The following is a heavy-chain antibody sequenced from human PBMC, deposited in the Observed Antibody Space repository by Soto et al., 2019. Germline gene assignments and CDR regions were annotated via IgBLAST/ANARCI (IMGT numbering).Heavy chain of an antibody. Sequence: GGSLRLSFAASGFTFSTYWMSWVRQAPGKGLEWVANIKKDGSDKNYVDSVEGRFSISRDNAKNSLYLQMYGLRAEDTAVYYCARDLGTALVGFDYGMDVWGQGTTVTVSS. J-gene: IGHJ6*02. CDR1: GFTFSTYW. CDR2: IKKDGSDK. CDR3: ARDLGTALVGFDYGMDV. V-gene: IGHV3-7*01. D-gene: IGHD5-18*01.